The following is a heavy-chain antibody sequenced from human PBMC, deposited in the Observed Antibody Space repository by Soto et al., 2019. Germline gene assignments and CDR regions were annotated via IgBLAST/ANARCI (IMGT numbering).Heavy chain of an antibody. V-gene: IGHV4-59*08. CDR3: ARRVGAGTFDY. CDR1: GGSISSYY. Sequence: PSETLSLTCTVSGGSISSYYWSWIRQPPGKGLEWIGYIYYSGSTNYNPSLKSRVTISVDTSKNQFSLKLSSVTAADTAVYYCARRVGAGTFDYWGQGTLVTVSS. CDR2: IYYSGST. J-gene: IGHJ4*02. D-gene: IGHD6-13*01.